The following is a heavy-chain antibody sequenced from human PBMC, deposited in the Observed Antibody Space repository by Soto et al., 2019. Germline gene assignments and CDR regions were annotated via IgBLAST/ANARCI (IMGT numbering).Heavy chain of an antibody. CDR2: VHYDGRT. V-gene: IGHV4-39*01. Sequence: QLQLQESGPGLMRPSETLSLTCAVSGGSISSSSYNCGWIRQSPGKGLEWIGSVHYDGRTYYNPSLKGRVTISVDTSKNQISLKLSSVTAADTAVYYCATYSSGYYYVDYWGQGTLVTVSS. D-gene: IGHD3-22*01. CDR3: ATYSSGYYYVDY. J-gene: IGHJ4*02. CDR1: GGSISSSSYN.